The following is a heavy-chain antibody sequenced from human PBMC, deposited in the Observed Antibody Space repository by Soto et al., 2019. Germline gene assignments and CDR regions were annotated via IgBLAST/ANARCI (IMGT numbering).Heavy chain of an antibody. CDR3: ARERIAGSKYYYGMDV. CDR2: IIPIFGTE. J-gene: IGHJ6*02. V-gene: IGHV1-69*01. CDR1: GGTFSSYA. Sequence: QVQLVQSGAEVNKPGSSVRVSCKASGGTFSSYAISWVRQAPGHGLEWMGGIIPIFGTENYAQKFQGRVTIPADESTSTAYMERSSLRSEDTAVYYCARERIAGSKYYYGMDVWGQGTPVTVSS. D-gene: IGHD6-13*01.